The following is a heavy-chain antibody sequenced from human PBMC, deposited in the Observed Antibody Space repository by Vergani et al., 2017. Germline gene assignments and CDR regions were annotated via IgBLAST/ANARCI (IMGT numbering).Heavy chain of an antibody. V-gene: IGHV1-69*04. CDR1: GGTFSSYA. Sequence: QVQLVQSGAEVKKPGSSVKVSCKASGGTFSSYAISWVRQAPGQGLEWMGRIIPILGIANYAQKFQGRVTITRDTSASTAYMELSSLRSEDTAVYYCATGGDSPGDYWGQGTLVTVSS. D-gene: IGHD4-17*01. CDR2: IIPILGIA. CDR3: ATGGDSPGDY. J-gene: IGHJ4*02.